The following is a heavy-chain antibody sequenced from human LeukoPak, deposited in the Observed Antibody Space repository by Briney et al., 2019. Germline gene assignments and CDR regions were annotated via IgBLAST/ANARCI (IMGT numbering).Heavy chain of an antibody. J-gene: IGHJ4*02. CDR2: ISYDGNNK. V-gene: IGHV3-30*04. CDR1: GFTFSSYA. CDR3: ARADIVAVVAAAALDY. Sequence: GRSLRLSYAASGFTFSSYAMHWVRQAPGKGLECVAVISYDGNNKFHADSVRGRLTISRDNSKSTLYLQMNSLRDEDTAVYYCARADIVAVVAAAALDYWGQGTLVTVSS. D-gene: IGHD2-15*01.